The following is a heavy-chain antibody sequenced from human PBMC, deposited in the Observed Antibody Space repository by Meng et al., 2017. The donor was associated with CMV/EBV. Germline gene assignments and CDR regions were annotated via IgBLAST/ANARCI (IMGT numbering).Heavy chain of an antibody. CDR3: ARGNGVAHDY. D-gene: IGHD3-3*01. V-gene: IGHV1-3*01. CDR1: GYTFTGYG. Sequence: QVQLVQSGAEAKKPGASVKVSCKASGYTFTGYGIHWVRQAPGQRLEWMGWINAGDGNRKYSQKFQDRVTITRDTSASTAYMELSSLRSEDTAVYYCARGNGVAHDYWGQGTLVTVSS. CDR2: INAGDGNR. J-gene: IGHJ4*02.